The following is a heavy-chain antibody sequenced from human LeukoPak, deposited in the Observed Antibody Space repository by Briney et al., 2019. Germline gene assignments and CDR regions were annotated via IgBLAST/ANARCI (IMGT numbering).Heavy chain of an antibody. CDR2: MNLNSGKT. D-gene: IGHD3-3*01. J-gene: IGHJ6*03. CDR3: ARGKSEGRYYDFWSGYLGPYYYHYMDV. Sequence: ASVKVSCKASGYTFTSYDFNWVRLATGQGLEWMGWMNLNSGKTGYAQKFQGRVTITRNTSISTAYMELSSLRSEDTAVYYCARGKSEGRYYDFWSGYLGPYYYHYMDVWGKGTTVTVSS. V-gene: IGHV1-8*03. CDR1: GYTFTSYD.